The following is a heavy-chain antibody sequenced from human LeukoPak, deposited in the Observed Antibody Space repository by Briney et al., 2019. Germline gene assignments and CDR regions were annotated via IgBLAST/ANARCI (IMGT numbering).Heavy chain of an antibody. Sequence: GGSLRLSCAASGFTFKSYSMNWVRQAPGKGLEWVSSISGSSKYIYYADSVKGRFTVTRDTARNSLYLQMNCLRGDDTAVYYCARERECSTSCAFDSWGQGTLVTVSS. CDR1: GFTFKSYS. CDR3: ARERECSTSCAFDS. D-gene: IGHD2-2*01. V-gene: IGHV3-21*01. CDR2: ISGSSKYI. J-gene: IGHJ4*02.